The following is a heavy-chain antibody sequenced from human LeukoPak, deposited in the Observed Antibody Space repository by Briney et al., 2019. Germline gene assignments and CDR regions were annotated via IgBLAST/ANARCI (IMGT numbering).Heavy chain of an antibody. J-gene: IGHJ4*02. V-gene: IGHV3-7*01. CDR1: GFTFSSYW. D-gene: IGHD3-10*01. CDR3: ARDRYYFSYYDY. CDR2: IKKDGSEK. Sequence: GGSLRLSCAASGFTFSSYWMRWVRQAPGKGLEWVANIKKDGSEKYYVDSVKGRFTISRDNAKNSLYLQMNSLRAEDTAVYYCARDRYYFSYYDYWGQGTLVTVSS.